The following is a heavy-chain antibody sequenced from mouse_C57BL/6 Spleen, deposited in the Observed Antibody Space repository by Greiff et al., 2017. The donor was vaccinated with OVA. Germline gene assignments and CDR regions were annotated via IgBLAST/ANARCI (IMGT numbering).Heavy chain of an antibody. CDR1: GYTFTSYW. V-gene: IGHV1-61*01. CDR3: ARRKLDYGSTNGYFDV. Sequence: QVQLQQPGAELVRPGSSVKLSCKASGYTFTSYWMDWVKQRPGQGLEWIGNIYPSDSETHYNQKFKDKATLTVDKSSSTAYMQLSSLTSEDSAVYYCARRKLDYGSTNGYFDVWGTGTTVTVSS. D-gene: IGHD1-1*01. J-gene: IGHJ1*03. CDR2: IYPSDSET.